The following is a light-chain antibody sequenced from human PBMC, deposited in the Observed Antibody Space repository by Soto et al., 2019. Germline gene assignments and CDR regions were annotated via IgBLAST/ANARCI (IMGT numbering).Light chain of an antibody. CDR2: GTS. Sequence: EIVMTQSPATLSVSPGERATLSCRASQSVSSNLAWYQQKPGQAPRLLLYGTSARATGIPARFSGSGSGTEFTLTISSLQSEDFAVYYCQQHNYWPPTFGGGTKVEIK. J-gene: IGKJ4*02. V-gene: IGKV3-15*01. CDR1: QSVSSN. CDR3: QQHNYWPPT.